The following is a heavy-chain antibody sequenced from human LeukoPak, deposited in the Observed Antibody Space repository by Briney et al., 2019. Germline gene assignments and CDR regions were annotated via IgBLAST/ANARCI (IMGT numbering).Heavy chain of an antibody. CDR1: GFTFSSYA. V-gene: IGHV3-23*01. CDR2: ISGSGHNT. J-gene: IGHJ4*02. D-gene: IGHD6-19*01. Sequence: GGSLRLSCAASGFTFSSYAMSWVRQAPGKGLEWVSVISGSGHNTYYADSVKGRFTISRDSSKNMLYLQMNSLRAEDTAIFYCAKTHSSGWFYFDYWGQGTLVTVSS. CDR3: AKTHSSGWFYFDY.